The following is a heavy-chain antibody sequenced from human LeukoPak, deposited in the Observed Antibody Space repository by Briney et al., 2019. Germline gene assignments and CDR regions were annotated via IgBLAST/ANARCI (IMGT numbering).Heavy chain of an antibody. CDR2: IWYDGSNK. CDR3: ARGTALNSYYFDY. D-gene: IGHD2-21*02. J-gene: IGHJ4*02. Sequence: PGRSLRLSCAASGFTFRSYGMHRVRQAPGKGLGWVAVIWYDGSNKYYADSVKGRFTISRDNSKNTLYLQMKSLRAEDTAVYYCARGTALNSYYFDYWGQGTLVTVSS. V-gene: IGHV3-33*01. CDR1: GFTFRSYG.